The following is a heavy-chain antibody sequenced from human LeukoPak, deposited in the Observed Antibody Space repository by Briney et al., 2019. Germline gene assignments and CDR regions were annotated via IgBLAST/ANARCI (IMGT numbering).Heavy chain of an antibody. CDR1: GYTFTSYY. V-gene: IGHV1-46*01. J-gene: IGHJ5*02. CDR2: INPSGGST. D-gene: IGHD2-2*01. Sequence: GASVKVSCKASGYTFTSYYMHWVRQAPGQGLEWMGIINPSGGSTSYAQKFQGRVTMTRDMSTSTVYMELSSLRSEDTAEYYCARDRGIVVVPAAIPRKTNWFDPWGQGTLVTVSS. CDR3: ARDRGIVVVPAAIPRKTNWFDP.